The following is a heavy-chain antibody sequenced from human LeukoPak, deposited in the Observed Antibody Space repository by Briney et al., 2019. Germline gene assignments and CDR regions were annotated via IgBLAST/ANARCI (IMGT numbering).Heavy chain of an antibody. V-gene: IGHV3-53*01. Sequence: PGGSLRLSCAASGFTVSSNYMSWVRQAPGKGLEWVSVIYSGGSTYYADSVKGRFTISRDNSKNTLYLQMNSLRAEDTAVYYCARDSSVAGTTFDLWGQGTLDTVSS. CDR1: GFTVSSNY. CDR3: ARDSSVAGTTFDL. J-gene: IGHJ4*02. CDR2: IYSGGST. D-gene: IGHD6-19*01.